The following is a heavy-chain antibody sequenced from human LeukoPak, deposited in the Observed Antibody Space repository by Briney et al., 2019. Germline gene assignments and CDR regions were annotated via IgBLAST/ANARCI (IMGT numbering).Heavy chain of an antibody. V-gene: IGHV4-59*01. J-gene: IGHJ6*03. CDR2: IYYSGST. Sequence: SETLSLTCTVSGGSISSYYWSWIRQPPGKGLEWIGYIYYSGSTNYNPSLKSRVTISVDTSKNQFSLKLGSVTAADTAVYYCARGFYGSGSYSPPYYYMDVWGKGTTVTISS. D-gene: IGHD3-10*01. CDR1: GGSISSYY. CDR3: ARGFYGSGSYSPPYYYMDV.